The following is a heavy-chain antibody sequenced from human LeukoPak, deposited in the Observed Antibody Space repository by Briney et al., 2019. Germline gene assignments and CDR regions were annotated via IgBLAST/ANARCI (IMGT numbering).Heavy chain of an antibody. D-gene: IGHD2-21*01. CDR3: ATGDGAGLDY. V-gene: IGHV3-30*02. CDR2: IRYDGSNK. J-gene: IGHJ4*02. CDR1: GFTFSSYG. Sequence: GRSLRLSCAASGFTFSSYGMHWVRQAPGKGLEWVAFIRYDGSNKYYADSVKGRFTISRDNSKNTLYLQMNSLRAEDTAVYYCATGDGAGLDYWGQGTLVTVSS.